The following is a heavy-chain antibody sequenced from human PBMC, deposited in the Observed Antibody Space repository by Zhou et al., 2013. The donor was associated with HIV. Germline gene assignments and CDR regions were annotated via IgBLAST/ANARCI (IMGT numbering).Heavy chain of an antibody. V-gene: IGHV1-69*05. J-gene: IGHJ6*03. D-gene: IGHD4-4*01. CDR3: ARNLLPETTVTNYYYYYYNGR. Sequence: QVQLVQSGAEVKKPGSSVKVSCKASGGTFSSYAISWVRQAPGQGLEWMGGIIPIFGTANYAQKFQGRVTITTDESTSTAYMELSSLRSEDTAVYYCARNLLPETTVTNYYYYYYNGRLGQRDHGHRLL. CDR1: GGTFSSYA. CDR2: IIPIFGTA.